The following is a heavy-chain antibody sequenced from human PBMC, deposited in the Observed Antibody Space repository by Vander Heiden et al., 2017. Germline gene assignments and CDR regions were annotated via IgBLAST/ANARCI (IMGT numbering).Heavy chain of an antibody. D-gene: IGHD1-1*01. CDR1: GFTFSSYS. V-gene: IGHV3-48*02. Sequence: EVQLVESGGGLVQPGGSLGLSCAASGFTFSSYSMNWVRQAPGKGLEWVSYISSSSSTIYYADSVKGRFTISRDNAKNSLYLQMNSLRDEDTAVYYCARDGNGGPDYYYYGMDVWGQGTTVTVSS. CDR3: ARDGNGGPDYYYYGMDV. CDR2: ISSSSSTI. J-gene: IGHJ6*02.